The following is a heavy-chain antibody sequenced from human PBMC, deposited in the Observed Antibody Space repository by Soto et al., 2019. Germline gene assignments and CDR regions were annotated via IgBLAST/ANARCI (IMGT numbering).Heavy chain of an antibody. CDR3: ARRDRSGFSYWLDT. CDR2: ISASGST. J-gene: IGHJ5*02. Sequence: SETLSLTCTVSGGSISDGYYWTWIRQHPGKGLEWIGSISASGSTSYNPSLKSRLTVSVDKSKNQFSLNLRSVTAADTAVYYCARRDRSGFSYWLDTWGQGTLVTVS. D-gene: IGHD3-22*01. CDR1: GGSISDGYY. V-gene: IGHV4-31*03.